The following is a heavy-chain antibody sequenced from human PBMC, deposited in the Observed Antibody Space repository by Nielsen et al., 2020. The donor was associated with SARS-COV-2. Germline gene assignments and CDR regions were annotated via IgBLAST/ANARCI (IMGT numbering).Heavy chain of an antibody. CDR1: GFTFSSYA. J-gene: IGHJ6*03. Sequence: GGSLRLSCAASGFTFSSYAMSWVRQAPGKGLEWVSAISGSGGSTYYADSVKGRFTISRDNSKNTLYLQMNSLRAEDTAVYYCIMRGYSNPYYYYYYMDVWGKGTTVTVSS. D-gene: IGHD5-24*01. V-gene: IGHV3-23*01. CDR3: IMRGYSNPYYYYYYMDV. CDR2: ISGSGGST.